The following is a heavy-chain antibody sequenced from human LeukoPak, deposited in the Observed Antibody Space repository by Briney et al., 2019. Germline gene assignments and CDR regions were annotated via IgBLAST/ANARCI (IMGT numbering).Heavy chain of an antibody. D-gene: IGHD5-12*01. CDR3: ARALGSYTGYDHYWFDA. V-gene: IGHV4-34*01. J-gene: IGHJ5*02. Sequence: PSETLSLTRAVYAGSFSGYYWSWIRQPPGKGLEWIGEINHSGSTNYKSSLKSRVTISVDTSKNQFSLKLSSVTAADTAVYYCARALGSYTGYDHYWFDAWGQGTLVTVSS. CDR2: INHSGST. CDR1: AGSFSGYY.